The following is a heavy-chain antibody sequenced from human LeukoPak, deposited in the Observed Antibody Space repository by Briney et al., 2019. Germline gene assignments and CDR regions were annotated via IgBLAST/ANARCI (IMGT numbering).Heavy chain of an antibody. V-gene: IGHV1-18*01. CDR2: ISAYNGNT. CDR1: GYTFTSYG. Sequence: ASVKVSCKASGYTFTSYGISWVRQAPGQGLEWMGWISAYNGNTNYAQKLQGRVTMTTDTSTSTAYMELRSLRSDDTAVYYCARGSRPYYDFWSGYYFGNYYFDYWGQGTLVTVSS. J-gene: IGHJ4*02. CDR3: ARGSRPYYDFWSGYYFGNYYFDY. D-gene: IGHD3-3*01.